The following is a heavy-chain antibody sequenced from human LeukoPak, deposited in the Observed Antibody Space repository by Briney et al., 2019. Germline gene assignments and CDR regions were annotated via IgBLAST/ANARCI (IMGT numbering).Heavy chain of an antibody. D-gene: IGHD3-22*01. CDR3: ARGGPPSRVKWLLDAFDI. CDR2: INHSGST. J-gene: IGHJ3*02. Sequence: PSETLSLTCAVYGGSFSGYYWSWIRQPPGKGLEWIGEINHSGSTNYNPSLKSRVTISVDTSKNQFSLKLSSVTAADTAVYYCARGGPPSRVKWLLDAFDIWGQGTVVTVSS. CDR1: GGSFSGYY. V-gene: IGHV4-34*01.